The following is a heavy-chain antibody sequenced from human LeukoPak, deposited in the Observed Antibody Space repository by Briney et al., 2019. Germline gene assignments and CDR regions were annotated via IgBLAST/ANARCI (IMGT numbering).Heavy chain of an antibody. Sequence: GASVKVSCKASGYTFTSYDINWVRQATGQGLEWMGWMNPNSGNTGYAQKFQGRVTMTRNTSISTAYMELSSLRSEDTAVYYCARVFGPPSRYDFWSGYKPTDAFDIWGQGTMVTVSS. CDR1: GYTFTSYD. D-gene: IGHD3-3*01. V-gene: IGHV1-8*01. J-gene: IGHJ3*02. CDR3: ARVFGPPSRYDFWSGYKPTDAFDI. CDR2: MNPNSGNT.